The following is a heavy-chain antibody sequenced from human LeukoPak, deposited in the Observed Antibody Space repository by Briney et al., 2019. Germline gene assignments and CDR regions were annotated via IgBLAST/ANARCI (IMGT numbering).Heavy chain of an antibody. CDR1: AVSFSGYY. V-gene: IGHV4-34*01. CDR3: ARWKSGWYISYFDY. J-gene: IGHJ4*02. CDR2: INQNGGT. D-gene: IGHD6-19*01. Sequence: PSETLSLTYDVYAVSFSGYYWRWIRQPPLKGLEWIEEINQNGGTNYNPSLKVRVTLPVDTSKNQFSLKLSSVTAADTAVYYWARWKSGWYISYFDYWGQGTLVTVSS.